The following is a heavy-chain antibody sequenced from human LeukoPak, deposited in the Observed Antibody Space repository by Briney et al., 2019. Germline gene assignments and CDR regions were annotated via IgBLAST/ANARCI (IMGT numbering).Heavy chain of an antibody. D-gene: IGHD6-19*01. CDR1: GFTFSSYE. CDR3: ATIEAVRFHY. Sequence: GGSLRLSCAASGFTFSSYEMNWVRQAPGKGLEWVAFIRYDGSNKYYADSVKGRFTISRDNAKNSVYLQMNSLRGEDTAVYYCATIEAVRFHYWGQGTLVTVSS. CDR2: IRYDGSNK. J-gene: IGHJ4*02. V-gene: IGHV3-30*02.